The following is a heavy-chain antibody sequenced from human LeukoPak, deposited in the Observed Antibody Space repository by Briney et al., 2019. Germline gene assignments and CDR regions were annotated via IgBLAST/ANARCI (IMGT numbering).Heavy chain of an antibody. CDR3: ARVPLHDASGRYYPH. CDR2: INTGNGNT. Sequence: ASVKVSCKTSGYTFTNYGMHWVRQAPRQSLEWMGWINTGNGNTKSSQKFQDRVTLTRDTSASTAYMELNSLSSEDTAVYFCARVPLHDASGRYYPHWGQGTLVTVSS. D-gene: IGHD1-26*01. J-gene: IGHJ1*01. V-gene: IGHV1-3*04. CDR1: GYTFTNYG.